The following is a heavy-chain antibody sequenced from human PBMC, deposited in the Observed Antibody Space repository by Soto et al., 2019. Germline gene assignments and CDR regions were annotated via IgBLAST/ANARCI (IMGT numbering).Heavy chain of an antibody. CDR1: GGSISSYY. CDR3: ARDGVPAARWRVIDP. CDR2: IYYSGST. Sequence: PSETLSLTCTVSGGSISSYYWSWIRQPPGRGLEWIGYIYYSGSTNYNPSLKSRVTISVDTSKNQFSLKLSSVTAADTAVYYCARDGVPAARWRVIDPWGQGTLVTVSS. D-gene: IGHD2-2*01. J-gene: IGHJ5*02. V-gene: IGHV4-59*01.